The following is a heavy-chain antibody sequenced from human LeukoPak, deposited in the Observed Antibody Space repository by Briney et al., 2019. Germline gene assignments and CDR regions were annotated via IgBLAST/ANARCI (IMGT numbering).Heavy chain of an antibody. CDR2: IYTSGST. V-gene: IGHV4-4*09. CDR3: AAGRGYSYGQKGGYYYYYMDV. D-gene: IGHD5-18*01. CDR1: GGSISSYY. J-gene: IGHJ6*03. Sequence: KPSETLSLTCTISGGSISSYYWSWIRQPPGKGLEWIGYIYTSGSTNYNPSLKSRVTISVDTSKNQFSLKLSSVTAADTAVYYCAAGRGYSYGQKGGYYYYYMDVWGKGTTVTVSS.